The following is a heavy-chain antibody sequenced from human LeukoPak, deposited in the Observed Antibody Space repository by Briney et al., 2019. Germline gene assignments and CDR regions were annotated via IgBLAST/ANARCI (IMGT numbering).Heavy chain of an antibody. D-gene: IGHD1-26*01. J-gene: IGHJ5*02. CDR3: TTSGWFDH. CDR2: IKSESEGVTT. V-gene: IGHV3-15*01. CDR1: RFAFSQAW. Sequence: GGSLRLSCVASRFAFSQAWMSWVRQAPGKGLEWVGRIKSESEGVTTDYAAPVKGRFPISRDDTTNTLSLQMNSLQTEDTAVYYCTTSGWFDHWGQGTLVTVSS.